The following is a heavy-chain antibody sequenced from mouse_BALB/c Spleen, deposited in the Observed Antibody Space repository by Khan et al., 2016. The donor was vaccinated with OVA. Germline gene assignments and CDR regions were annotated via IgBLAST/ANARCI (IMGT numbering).Heavy chain of an antibody. CDR2: INPYNDGT. CDR3: ARYASSPYYAMDY. D-gene: IGHD1-1*01. J-gene: IGHJ4*01. CDR1: GYTFTNYV. Sequence: VRLQQSGPDLVKPGASVKMSCKASGYTFTNYVMHWVKQKPGQGLEWIGYINPYNDGTKYNEKFKVKATLTSDKSSSTAYMELISLTSEDSAVYYGARYASSPYYAMDYWGQGTSVTGSS. V-gene: IGHV1S136*01.